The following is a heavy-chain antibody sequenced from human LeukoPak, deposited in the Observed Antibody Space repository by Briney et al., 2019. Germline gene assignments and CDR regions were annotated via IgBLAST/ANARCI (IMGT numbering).Heavy chain of an antibody. J-gene: IGHJ6*02. CDR2: IHYSGTT. V-gene: IGHV4-59*08. D-gene: IGHD4-17*01. CDR3: VRHLSGDYAWLDV. CDR1: CGSISSHY. Sequence: SETLSFTSTVSCGSISSHYWSWIRQPPGKGLEWIGYIHYSGTTNDNPSLKSRVSISADTSENQMSLRLSSVTAADTVVYYCVRHLSGDYAWLDVWGQGTTVTVSS.